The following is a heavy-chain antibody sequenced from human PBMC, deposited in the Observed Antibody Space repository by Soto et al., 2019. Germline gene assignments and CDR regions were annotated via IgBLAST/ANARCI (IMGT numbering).Heavy chain of an antibody. CDR3: GRDQSGSGYYVDWIDP. Sequence: GDSVKVFCKASGFTFTNSAMQWVRQARGQSLEWIGWIVVGSGNTNYAPKFQERVTFTRDTVATTVNMELTSLTSEDTAVYYCGRDQSGSGYYVDWIDPWGQGTLVPVSS. V-gene: IGHV1-58*02. CDR2: IVVGSGNT. D-gene: IGHD5-12*01. CDR1: GFTFTNSA. J-gene: IGHJ5*02.